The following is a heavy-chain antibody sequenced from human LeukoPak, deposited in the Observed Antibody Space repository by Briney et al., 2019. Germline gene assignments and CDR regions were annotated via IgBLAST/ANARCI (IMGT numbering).Heavy chain of an antibody. J-gene: IGHJ4*02. CDR2: ISSSGSTI. CDR1: GFTFSDYY. V-gene: IGHV3-11*01. Sequence: GGSLRLSCAASGFTFSDYYMSRIRQAPGKGLEWVSYISSSGSTIYYADSVKGRFTISRDNARNSLYLQMNSLRAEDTAVYYCARGPGVAAADHFDYWGQGTLVTVSS. CDR3: ARGPGVAAADHFDY. D-gene: IGHD6-13*01.